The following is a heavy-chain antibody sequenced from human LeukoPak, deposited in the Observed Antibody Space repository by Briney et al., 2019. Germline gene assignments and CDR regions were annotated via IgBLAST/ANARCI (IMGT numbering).Heavy chain of an antibody. D-gene: IGHD6-13*01. V-gene: IGHV3-23*01. CDR3: AETGALGSSSTYVDY. J-gene: IGHJ4*02. CDR2: ISGSGGSP. Sequence: GGSLRLSCAASGFTFSSYDMSWVRQAPGKGLEWVSGISGSGGSPYYADSVKGRFTISRDNSENSLFLQMNSLRAEDTAVYYRAETGALGSSSTYVDYWGQGILVTVSS. CDR1: GFTFSSYD.